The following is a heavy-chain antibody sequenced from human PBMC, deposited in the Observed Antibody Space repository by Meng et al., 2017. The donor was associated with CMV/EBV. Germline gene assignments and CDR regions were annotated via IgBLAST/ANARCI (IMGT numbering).Heavy chain of an antibody. CDR3: ARDSYYYDSSGYWPSYYFDY. CDR2: ISSSSSYI. Sequence: EVQLVESGGGLVKRGGSLRLSCAASGFTFSSYSMNWVRQAPGKGLEWVSSISSSSSYIYYADSVKGRFTISRDNAKNSLYLQMNSLRAEDTAVYYCARDSYYYDSSGYWPSYYFDYWGQGTLVTVSS. D-gene: IGHD3-22*01. J-gene: IGHJ4*02. CDR1: GFTFSSYS. V-gene: IGHV3-21*01.